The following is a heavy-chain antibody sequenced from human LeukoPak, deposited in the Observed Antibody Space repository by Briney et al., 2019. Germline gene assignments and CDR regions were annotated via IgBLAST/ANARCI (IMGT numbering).Heavy chain of an antibody. CDR2: ISGSGGAT. V-gene: IGHV3-23*01. CDR3: ARDSKLRSFDY. J-gene: IGHJ4*02. CDR1: GFTFSSAA. D-gene: IGHD3-10*01. Sequence: GGSLRLSCAASGFTFSSAAMNWVRQAPGKGLEWVSLISGSGGATYYADSVKGRFTISRDNSKNTLYLQMDSLRAEDTAVYYCARDSKLRSFDYWGQGTLVTVSS.